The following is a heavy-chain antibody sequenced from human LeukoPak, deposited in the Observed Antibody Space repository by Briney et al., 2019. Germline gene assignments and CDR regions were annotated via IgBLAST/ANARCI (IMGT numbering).Heavy chain of an antibody. V-gene: IGHV3-66*01. CDR3: ARGGGSYGSGSYYNGRVRAFDI. CDR1: GFAFSSYG. J-gene: IGHJ3*02. CDR2: IYSGGST. Sequence: PGGSLRLSCEASGFAFSSYGMLWVRQAPGKGLEWVSVIYSGGSTYYADSVKGRFTISRDNSKNTLYLQMNSLRAEDTAVYYCARGGGSYGSGSYYNGRVRAFDIWGQGTMVTVSS. D-gene: IGHD3-10*01.